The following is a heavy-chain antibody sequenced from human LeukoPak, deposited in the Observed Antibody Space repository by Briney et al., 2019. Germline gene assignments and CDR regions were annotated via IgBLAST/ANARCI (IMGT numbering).Heavy chain of an antibody. V-gene: IGHV3-7*01. J-gene: IGHJ3*02. CDR1: GFTFSSYW. Sequence: PGGSLRLSCAASGFTFSSYWMSWVRQAPGKGLEWVANIKQDGSEKYYVDSVKGRFTISRDNAKNSLYLQMNSLRAEDTAVYYCAKEGVNYYDSSGYSPLGDAFDIWGQGTMVTVSS. CDR2: IKQDGSEK. CDR3: AKEGVNYYDSSGYSPLGDAFDI. D-gene: IGHD3-22*01.